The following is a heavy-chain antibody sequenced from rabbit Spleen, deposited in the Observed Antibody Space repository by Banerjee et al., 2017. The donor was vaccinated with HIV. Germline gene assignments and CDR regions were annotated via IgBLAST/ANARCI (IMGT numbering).Heavy chain of an antibody. CDR1: GFTLSSYYM. CDR3: ARNYVNAFDP. V-gene: IGHV1S45*01. D-gene: IGHD1-1*01. CDR2: IDTNDGDT. J-gene: IGHJ2*01. Sequence: QEQLVESGGGLVQPGGSLKLSCKASGFTLSSYYMNWVRQAPGKGLEWIACIDTNDGDTDYANWPKGRFTISKTSSTTVTLQMTSLTAADTATYFCARNYVNAFDPWGPGTLVTVS.